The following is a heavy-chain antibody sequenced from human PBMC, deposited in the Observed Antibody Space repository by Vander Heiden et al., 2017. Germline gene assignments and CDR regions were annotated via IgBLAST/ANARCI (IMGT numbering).Heavy chain of an antibody. D-gene: IGHD3-22*01. V-gene: IGHV3-23*01. CDR1: GFTFSSYA. CDR3: AKGNYYDSSGYYDY. CDR2: ISGSGGST. Sequence: EVQLLESGGGLVQPGGSLRLSCAASGFTFSSYAMSGVRQAPGKGLEWVSAISGSGGSTYYADSVKGRFTISRDNSKNTLYLQMNSLRAEDTAVYYCAKGNYYDSSGYYDYWGQGTLVTVSS. J-gene: IGHJ4*02.